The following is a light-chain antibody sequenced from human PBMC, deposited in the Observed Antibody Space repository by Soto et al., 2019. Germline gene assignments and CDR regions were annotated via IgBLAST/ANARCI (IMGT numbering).Light chain of an antibody. CDR1: QSVSSN. J-gene: IGKJ4*01. CDR2: DAS. CDR3: QQYNKWPPLT. Sequence: EIMMSQSPATLSVTPGERATLSCRASQSVSSNLAWYQQKPGQSPRLLIYDASTRATGIPARFSGSGSRTEFTLTISTLQSEDFAVYYCQQYNKWPPLTFGGGTKVDIK. V-gene: IGKV3-15*01.